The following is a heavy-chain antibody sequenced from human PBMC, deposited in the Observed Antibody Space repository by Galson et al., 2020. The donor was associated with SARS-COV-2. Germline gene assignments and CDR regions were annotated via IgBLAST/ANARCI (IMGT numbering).Heavy chain of an antibody. V-gene: IGHV3-7*01. J-gene: IGHJ5*02. CDR3: ARDSLDDSFWSGYYDVPNWFDP. D-gene: IGHD3-3*01. CDR2: IKQDGSEK. CDR1: GFTFSSYW. Sequence: GSLRLSCAASGFTFSSYWMSWVRQAPGKGLEWVANIKQDGSEKYYVDSVKGRFTISRDNAKNSLYLQMNSLRAEDTAVYYCARDSLDDSFWSGYYDVPNWFDPWGQGTLVTVSS.